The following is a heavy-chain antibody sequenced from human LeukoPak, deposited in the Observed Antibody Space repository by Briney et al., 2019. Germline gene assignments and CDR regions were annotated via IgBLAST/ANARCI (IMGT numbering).Heavy chain of an antibody. D-gene: IGHD3-10*01. CDR2: IWYDGSNK. Sequence: PGGSLRLSCAASGFTFSSYGMHWVRQAPGKGLEWVAVIWYDGSNKYYADSVKGRFTISRDNSKNTLYLQMNSLRAEDTAVYYCAREGLLWFGERKAFDYWGQGTLVTVSS. J-gene: IGHJ4*02. CDR1: GFTFSSYG. V-gene: IGHV3-33*01. CDR3: AREGLLWFGERKAFDY.